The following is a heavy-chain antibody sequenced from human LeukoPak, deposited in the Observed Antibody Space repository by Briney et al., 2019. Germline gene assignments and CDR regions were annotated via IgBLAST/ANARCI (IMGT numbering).Heavy chain of an antibody. V-gene: IGHV3-74*01. CDR3: ARVGFSHGFDL. J-gene: IGHJ4*02. D-gene: IGHD2/OR15-2a*01. Sequence: PGGSLRLSCAASGFTFSSYYMHWVRQAPGKGLVWVSRVDNDGSGSIYADSVKGRFTTSRDNAKNTVFLQMNSLRVEDTAVYYFARVGFSHGFDLWGQGTRVTVSS. CDR2: VDNDGSGS. CDR1: GFTFSSYY.